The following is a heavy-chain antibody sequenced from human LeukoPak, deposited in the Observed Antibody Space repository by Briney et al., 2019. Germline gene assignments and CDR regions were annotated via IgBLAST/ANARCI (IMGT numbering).Heavy chain of an antibody. CDR3: ARGRTGSRITMKYFQH. J-gene: IGHJ1*01. CDR2: INHSGST. V-gene: IGHV4-34*01. D-gene: IGHD3-22*01. CDR1: GGSFSGYY. Sequence: SETLSLTCAVYGGSFSGYYWSWIRQPPGKGLEWIGEINHSGSTNYNPSLKSRVTISVDTSKNQFSLQLSSVTAADTAVYYWARGRTGSRITMKYFQHWGQGNLVTVSS.